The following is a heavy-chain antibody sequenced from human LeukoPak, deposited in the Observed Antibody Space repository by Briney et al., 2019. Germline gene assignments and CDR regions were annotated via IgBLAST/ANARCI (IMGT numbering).Heavy chain of an antibody. D-gene: IGHD3-3*01. V-gene: IGHV4-61*02. J-gene: IGHJ4*02. CDR1: GGSISSGSYY. Sequence: PSETLSLTCTVSGGSISSGSYYWSWIRQPAGKGLEWIGRIYTSGSTNYNPSLKSRVTISVDTSKNQFSLKLSSVTAADTAVYYCARLRREWPTHPHFDYWGQGTLVTVSS. CDR3: ARLRREWPTHPHFDY. CDR2: IYTSGST.